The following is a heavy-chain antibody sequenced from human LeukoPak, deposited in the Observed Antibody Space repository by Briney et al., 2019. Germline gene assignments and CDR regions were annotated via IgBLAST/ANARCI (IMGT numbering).Heavy chain of an antibody. CDR2: IYTSGST. J-gene: IGHJ4*02. D-gene: IGHD2-15*01. V-gene: IGHV4-61*02. CDR1: GGSISSGSYY. Sequence: SETLSLTCTVSGGSISSGSYYWSWIRRPAGKGLEWIGRIYTSGSTNYNPSLKSRVTISVDTSKNQFSLKLSSVTAADTAVYYCARGAMGCSGGSCYFRDLDYWGQGTLVTVSS. CDR3: ARGAMGCSGGSCYFRDLDY.